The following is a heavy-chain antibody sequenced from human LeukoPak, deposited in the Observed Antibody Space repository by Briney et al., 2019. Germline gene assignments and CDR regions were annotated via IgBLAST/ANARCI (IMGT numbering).Heavy chain of an antibody. V-gene: IGHV4-59*01. J-gene: IGHJ3*02. CDR1: GGSITNSY. CDR2: INYSGST. D-gene: IGHD1-1*01. Sequence: PSETLSLTGTVSGGSITNSYWNWIRQSPVKGLEWIGYINYSGSTNYNPSLKSRVTISIDTSKNQFSLKLTSVTAADTAVYFCARYPLSTNDFDIWGQGTMVTVSS. CDR3: ARYPLSTNDFDI.